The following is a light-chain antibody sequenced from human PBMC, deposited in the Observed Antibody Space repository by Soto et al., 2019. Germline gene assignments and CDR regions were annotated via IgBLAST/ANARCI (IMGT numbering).Light chain of an antibody. V-gene: IGKV3-15*01. Sequence: EIVMTQSPATLSVSPGERVTLSCRASQSVSSRLAWYQQKPGQAPRLLIYGASTRATGTPARFSGSGSGTEFTLTISSVQSEDFAVYYCQQYHNRWTFGQGTKVEIK. J-gene: IGKJ1*01. CDR1: QSVSSR. CDR3: QQYHNRWT. CDR2: GAS.